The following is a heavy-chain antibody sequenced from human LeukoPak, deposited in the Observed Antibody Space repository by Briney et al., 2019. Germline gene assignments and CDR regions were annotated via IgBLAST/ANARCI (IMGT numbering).Heavy chain of an antibody. Sequence: SETLSLTCAVSGGSISSSNWWSWVRQRPGKGLEWIGEIYHSGSTNYNPSLKSRVTISVDKSKNQFSLKLSSVTAADTAVYYCARHVSAYSSGLPYYMDVWGKGTKATVSS. J-gene: IGHJ6*03. CDR3: ARHVSAYSSGLPYYMDV. CDR1: GGSISSSNW. D-gene: IGHD6-19*01. V-gene: IGHV4-4*02. CDR2: IYHSGST.